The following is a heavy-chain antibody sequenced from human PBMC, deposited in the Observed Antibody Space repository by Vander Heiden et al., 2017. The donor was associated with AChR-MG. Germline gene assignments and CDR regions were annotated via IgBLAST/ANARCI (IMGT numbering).Heavy chain of an antibody. J-gene: IGHJ5*02. CDR1: GFTFSRDS. CDR3: ARVQKMYSSSWYHWFDP. V-gene: IGHV3-21*01. Sequence: EVQLVESGGGLVKPGGSLRLSCAASGFTFSRDSMNWVRQAPGKGLEWVSSISSSSSYIYYADSVKGRFTISRDNAKNSLYLQMNSLRAEDTAVYYCARVQKMYSSSWYHWFDPWGQGTLVTVSS. CDR2: ISSSSSYI. D-gene: IGHD6-13*01.